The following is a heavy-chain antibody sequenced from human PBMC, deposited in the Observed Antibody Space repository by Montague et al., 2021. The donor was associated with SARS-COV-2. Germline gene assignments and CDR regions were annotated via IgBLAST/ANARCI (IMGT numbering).Heavy chain of an antibody. D-gene: IGHD3-22*01. CDR1: GFTFSSYA. J-gene: IGHJ4*02. CDR3: AKGFQPYSYESSGFYTFDY. CDR2: IYSGSSST. V-gene: IGHV3-23*03. Sequence: SLRLSCAASGFTFSSYAMSWVRRAPGKGLEWVSVIYSGSSSTWYADSVTGRFTISRDNPKNTLYLHMNSLRVDDTAVYYCAKGFQPYSYESSGFYTFDYWGQGTLVTVSS.